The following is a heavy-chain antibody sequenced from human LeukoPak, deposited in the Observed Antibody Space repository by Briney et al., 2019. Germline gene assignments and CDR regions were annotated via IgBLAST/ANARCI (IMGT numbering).Heavy chain of an antibody. CDR1: GGSISSYY. Sequence: SETLSLTCTVSGGSISSYYWRWIRQPPGKGLEWIGYIYYSGSTNYNPSLKSRVTISVDTSKNQFSLKLSSVTAADTAVYYCARAPEVPAAISLDYWGQGTLVTVSS. CDR2: IYYSGST. D-gene: IGHD2-2*01. V-gene: IGHV4-59*01. J-gene: IGHJ4*02. CDR3: ARAPEVPAAISLDY.